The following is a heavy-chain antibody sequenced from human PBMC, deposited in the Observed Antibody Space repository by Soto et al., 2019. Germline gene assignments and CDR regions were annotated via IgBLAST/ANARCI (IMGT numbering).Heavy chain of an antibody. Sequence: QVQLVQSGAEVKKPGSSVKVSCKASGGTFSSYTISWVRQATGQGLEWMGRIIPIVGIANYAQKFQGRVTITADKSTSTADMELSSLRSEDTAVYYCAREEYYYGSGAFFDYWGQGTLVTVSS. CDR1: GGTFSSYT. CDR2: IIPIVGIA. D-gene: IGHD3-10*01. CDR3: AREEYYYGSGAFFDY. J-gene: IGHJ4*02. V-gene: IGHV1-69*08.